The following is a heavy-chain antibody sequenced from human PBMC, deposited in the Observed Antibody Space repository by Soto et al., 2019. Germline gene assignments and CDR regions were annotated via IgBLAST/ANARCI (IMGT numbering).Heavy chain of an antibody. D-gene: IGHD5-18*01. V-gene: IGHV4-61*01. CDR2: IYYIGST. CDR3: ARISGYSYGLPPYFDY. Sequence: QVQLQESGPGLVKPSETLSLTCTVSGGSVSSGSYYWSWIRQPPGKGLEWIGYIYYIGSTNYNPSLKSRVTISVDTSKNQFSLKLSSVTAADTAVYYCARISGYSYGLPPYFDYWGQGTLVTVSS. J-gene: IGHJ4*02. CDR1: GGSVSSGSYY.